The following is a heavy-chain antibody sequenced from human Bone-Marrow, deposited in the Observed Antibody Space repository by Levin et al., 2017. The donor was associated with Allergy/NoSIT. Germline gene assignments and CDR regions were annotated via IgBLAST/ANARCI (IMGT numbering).Heavy chain of an antibody. J-gene: IGHJ6*02. V-gene: IGHV4-31*03. CDR3: ARVNVYHPSFCSGLAV. CDR2: IYHSGSS. D-gene: IGHD5/OR15-5a*01. Sequence: LRLSCTVSGDSISSGGYYWSWIRQHRGKGLEWIGYIYHSGSSDYSPSLKSRLTIAIETSKNQFSLQLTSVTAADTGVYYCARVNVYHPSFCSGLAVWGPGPPVTVSS. CDR1: GDSISSGGYY.